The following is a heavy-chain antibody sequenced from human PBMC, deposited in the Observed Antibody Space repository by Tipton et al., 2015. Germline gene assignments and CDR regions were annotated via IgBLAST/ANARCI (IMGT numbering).Heavy chain of an antibody. D-gene: IGHD2-2*01. CDR2: IKQDGSET. J-gene: IGHJ4*02. CDR3: AREQAKACINTKCYHFDY. CDR1: EFILGNYW. Sequence: SLRLSCAASEFILGNYWMTWVRQAPGKGPEWVANIKQDGSETFYVDSVKGRFTISRDNAKNSLYLQMNSLRAEDTAVYYCAREQAKACINTKCYHFDYWGQGTLVTVSS. V-gene: IGHV3-7*01.